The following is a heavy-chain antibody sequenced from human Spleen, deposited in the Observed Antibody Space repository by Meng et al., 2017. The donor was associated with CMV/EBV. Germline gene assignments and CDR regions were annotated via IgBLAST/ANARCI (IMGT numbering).Heavy chain of an antibody. D-gene: IGHD6-6*01. CDR2: INQDGSET. J-gene: IGHJ4*02. CDR1: GFPFSSYW. Sequence: GESLKISCAASGFPFSSYWMHWVRQAPGKGLEWVANINQDGSETYYVDSVKGRFTVSRDNAKNSLYLQMNSLRAEDTAVYYCARGGAIAARPADYWGQGTLVTVSS. CDR3: ARGGAIAARPADY. V-gene: IGHV3-7*01.